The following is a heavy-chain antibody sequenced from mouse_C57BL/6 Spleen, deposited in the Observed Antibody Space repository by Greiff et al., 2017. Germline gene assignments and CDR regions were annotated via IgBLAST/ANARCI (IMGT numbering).Heavy chain of an antibody. CDR3: ARDYDYGYYYAMDY. Sequence: EVQLQQSGPELVKPGASVKMSCKASGYTFTDYNMHWVKQSHGKSLEWIGYINPNNGGTSYNQKSKGKATLTVNKSSSTAYMELRSLTSEDSAVYYCARDYDYGYYYAMDYWGQGTSVTVSS. CDR1: GYTFTDYN. J-gene: IGHJ4*01. V-gene: IGHV1-22*01. D-gene: IGHD2-4*01. CDR2: INPNNGGT.